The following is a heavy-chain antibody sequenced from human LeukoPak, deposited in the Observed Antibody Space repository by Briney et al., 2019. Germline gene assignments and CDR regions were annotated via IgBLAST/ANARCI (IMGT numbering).Heavy chain of an antibody. J-gene: IGHJ4*02. V-gene: IGHV4-39*01. Sequence: SETLSLTCTVSGGSITSSSYYWGWIRQPPGKGLEWIGSISYSGSTYYNPSLKSRVTISGETSKNQFSLKLGSVTAADTAVYYCARHGPRYSSSWPLDYWGQGTLVTVSS. CDR2: ISYSGST. CDR1: GGSITSSSYY. D-gene: IGHD6-13*01. CDR3: ARHGPRYSSSWPLDY.